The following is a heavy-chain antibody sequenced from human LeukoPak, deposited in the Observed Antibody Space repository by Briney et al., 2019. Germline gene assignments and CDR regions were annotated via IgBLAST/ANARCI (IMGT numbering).Heavy chain of an antibody. CDR2: INHSGST. J-gene: IGHJ4*02. CDR3: ARERYYDILTGYYRPLDY. V-gene: IGHV4-34*01. D-gene: IGHD3-9*01. CDR1: GGSFSGYY. Sequence: PSETLSLTCAVYGGSFSGYYWSWIRQPPGKGLEWIGEINHSGSTNYNPSLKSRVTISVDTSKNQFSLKLSSVTAADTAVYYCARERYYDILTGYYRPLDYWGQGILDTVSS.